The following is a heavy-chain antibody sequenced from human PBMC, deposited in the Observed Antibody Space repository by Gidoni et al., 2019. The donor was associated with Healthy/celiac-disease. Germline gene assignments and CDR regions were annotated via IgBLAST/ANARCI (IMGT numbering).Heavy chain of an antibody. V-gene: IGHV1-2*02. Sequence: QVQLVQSGDEVKKPGASVKVSCKASGYTFTGYYMHWVRQAPGQGLEWMGWINPNSGGTNYAQKFQGRVTMTRDTSISTAYMELSRLRSDDTAVYYCARVGTGTKVHYYYMDVWGKGTTVTVSS. CDR2: INPNSGGT. CDR1: GYTFTGYY. CDR3: ARVGTGTKVHYYYMDV. D-gene: IGHD1-7*01. J-gene: IGHJ6*03.